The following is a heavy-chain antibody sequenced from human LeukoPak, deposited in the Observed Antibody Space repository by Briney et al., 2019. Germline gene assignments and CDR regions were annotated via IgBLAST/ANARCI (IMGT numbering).Heavy chain of an antibody. J-gene: IGHJ4*02. CDR3: ARGCSSTSCLYCFDY. D-gene: IGHD2-2*01. CDR2: INHSGST. V-gene: IGHV4-34*01. CDR1: GGSFSGYY. Sequence: PSETLSLTCAVYGGSFSGYYWSWIRQPPGKGLEWIGEINHSGSTNYNPSLKSRVTISVGTSKNQFSLKLSSVTAADTAVYYCARGCSSTSCLYCFDYWGQGTLVTVSS.